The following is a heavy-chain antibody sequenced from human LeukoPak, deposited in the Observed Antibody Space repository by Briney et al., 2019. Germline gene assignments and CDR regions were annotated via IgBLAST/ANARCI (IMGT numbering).Heavy chain of an antibody. V-gene: IGHV1-18*01. Sequence: PMASVKVSCKASGYAFTSYGISWVRQAPGQGLEWMGWISAYNGNTNYAQKLQGRVTMTTDTSTSTAYMELRSLRSDDTAVYYCARDLTTVTTFWYFDLWGRGTLVTVSS. CDR1: GYAFTSYG. J-gene: IGHJ2*01. CDR3: ARDLTTVTTFWYFDL. CDR2: ISAYNGNT. D-gene: IGHD4-17*01.